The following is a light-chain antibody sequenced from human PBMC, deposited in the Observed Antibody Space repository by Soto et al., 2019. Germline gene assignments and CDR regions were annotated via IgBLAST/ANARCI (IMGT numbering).Light chain of an antibody. V-gene: IGKV1-5*01. Sequence: DIQMTQSPSTLSASVGDRVTITCRASQSISHWLAWYQQKPGEAPKLLIYDASTLESGVPSRFSGSGSGTEFTLTISGLQPADLATYYCQQYNGYSWTFGQGTKVDIK. CDR2: DAS. CDR1: QSISHW. J-gene: IGKJ1*01. CDR3: QQYNGYSWT.